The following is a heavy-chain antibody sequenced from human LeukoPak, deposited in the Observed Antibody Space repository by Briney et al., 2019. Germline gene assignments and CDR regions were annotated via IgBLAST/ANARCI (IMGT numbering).Heavy chain of an antibody. CDR3: AKGVLLTGRTPLDY. V-gene: IGHV3-23*01. CDR2: ISGGGGST. CDR1: GGSINSYY. D-gene: IGHD4/OR15-4a*01. J-gene: IGHJ4*02. Sequence: PSETRSLTCTVSGGSINSYYWSWIRQPPGKGLEWVSAISGGGGSTYYADSVKGRFTISRDNSKNTLYLQMNSLRGEDTALYYCAKGVLLTGRTPLDYWGQGTLVTVSS.